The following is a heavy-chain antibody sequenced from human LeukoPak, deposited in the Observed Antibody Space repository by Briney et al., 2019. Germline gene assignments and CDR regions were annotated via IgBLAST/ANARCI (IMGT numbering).Heavy chain of an antibody. CDR1: GYTLTELS. D-gene: IGHD4-17*01. Sequence: EASVKASCKVSGYTLTELSMHWVRQAPGKGLEWMGGFDPEDGETIYAQKFQGRVTMTEDTSTDTAYMELSSLRSEDTAVYYCASISYGDYSLDYWGQGTLVTVSS. CDR3: ASISYGDYSLDY. CDR2: FDPEDGET. V-gene: IGHV1-24*01. J-gene: IGHJ4*02.